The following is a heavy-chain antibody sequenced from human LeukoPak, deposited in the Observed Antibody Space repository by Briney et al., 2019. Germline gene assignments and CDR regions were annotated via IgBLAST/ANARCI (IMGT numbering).Heavy chain of an antibody. J-gene: IGHJ4*02. CDR2: ISGSADIT. CDR1: GFTFSNYG. Sequence: PGGSLRLSCAASGFTFSNYGMNWVRQAPGKGLEWVSAISGSADITYYADSVKGRFTISRDNSKNTLYLQMNSLRAEDTAVYYCASLYYYDSSGYSYFDYWGQGTLVTVSS. V-gene: IGHV3-23*01. D-gene: IGHD3-22*01. CDR3: ASLYYYDSSGYSYFDY.